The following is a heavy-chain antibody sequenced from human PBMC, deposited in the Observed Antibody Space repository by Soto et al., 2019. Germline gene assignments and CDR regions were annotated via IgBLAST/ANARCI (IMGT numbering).Heavy chain of an antibody. Sequence: GGSLRLSCAASGFTFSSYAMSWVRQAPGKGLEWVSAISGSGGSTYYADSVKGRFTISRDNSKNTLYLQMNSLRAEDTAVYYCAKNYRSGWAIGDAFDIWGQGTMVTVSS. CDR1: GFTFSSYA. V-gene: IGHV3-23*01. CDR3: AKNYRSGWAIGDAFDI. J-gene: IGHJ3*02. D-gene: IGHD6-19*01. CDR2: ISGSGGST.